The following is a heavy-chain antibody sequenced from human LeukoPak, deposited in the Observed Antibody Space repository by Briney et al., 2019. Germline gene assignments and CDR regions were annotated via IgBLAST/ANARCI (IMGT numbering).Heavy chain of an antibody. V-gene: IGHV4-39*01. Sequence: SETLSLTCTVSGGSISSSSYYWGWIRQPPGKGLEWIGSIYYSGSTYYNPSLKSRVTIPVDTSKDQFSLKLSSVTAADTAMYYCASTDYGYSVFWGQGTLVTVSS. CDR1: GGSISSSSYY. J-gene: IGHJ4*02. D-gene: IGHD3-10*01. CDR3: ASTDYGYSVF. CDR2: IYYSGST.